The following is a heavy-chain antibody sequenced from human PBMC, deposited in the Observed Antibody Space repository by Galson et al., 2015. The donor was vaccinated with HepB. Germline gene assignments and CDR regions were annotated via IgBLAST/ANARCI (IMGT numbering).Heavy chain of an antibody. CDR3: ARANLYSSSWLPDY. CDR1: GFSLSTSGMC. Sequence: PALVKPTQTLTLTCTFSGFSLSTSGMCVSWIRQPPGKALEWLARIDWDDDKYYSTSLKTRLTISKDASKNQVVLTMTNMDPVDTATYYCARANLYSSSWLPDYWGQGTLVTVSS. D-gene: IGHD6-13*01. V-gene: IGHV2-70*11. CDR2: IDWDDDK. J-gene: IGHJ4*02.